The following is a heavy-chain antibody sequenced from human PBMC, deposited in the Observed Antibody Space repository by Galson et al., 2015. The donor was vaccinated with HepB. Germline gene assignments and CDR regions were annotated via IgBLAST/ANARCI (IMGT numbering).Heavy chain of an antibody. D-gene: IGHD3-10*01. CDR3: AKVIEKGTYYYGSGSYSGMDV. CDR2: ISGSGGST. CDR1: GFTFSSYA. Sequence: SLRLSCAASGFTFSSYAMSWVRQAPGKGLEWVSAISGSGGSTYYADSVKGRFTISRDNSKNTLYLQMNSLRAEDTAVYYCAKVIEKGTYYYGSGSYSGMDVWGQGTTVTVSS. J-gene: IGHJ6*02. V-gene: IGHV3-23*01.